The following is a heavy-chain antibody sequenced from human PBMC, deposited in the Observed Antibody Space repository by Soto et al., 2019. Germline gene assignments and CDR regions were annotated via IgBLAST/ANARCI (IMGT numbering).Heavy chain of an antibody. CDR2: FYPGDSTS. Sequence: DSLPIYCKTSGDSFISYWVALVRQLTGKGLEWMGTFYPGDSTSTYSPSFQGQVTISVDTSITTAYLQLNSLKASDTAMYYCARIIGYCRDNDCSWTFDVWGQGTMVTVSS. D-gene: IGHD2-15*01. J-gene: IGHJ3*01. V-gene: IGHV5-51*01. CDR3: ARIIGYCRDNDCSWTFDV. CDR1: GDSFISYW.